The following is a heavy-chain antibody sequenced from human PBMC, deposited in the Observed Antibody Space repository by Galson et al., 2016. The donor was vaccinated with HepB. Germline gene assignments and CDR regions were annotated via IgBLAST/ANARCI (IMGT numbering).Heavy chain of an antibody. CDR2: INPNSGGT. CDR1: GYTFANYY. Sequence: SVKVSCKASGYTFANYYMHWVRQAPGQGLEWMGWINPNSGGTNYAQKFQGRVSMTRDTSISTAYMELSRLRSDDTAVYYCARDYSDNSFYGMDVWGQGTTVTVSS. V-gene: IGHV1-2*02. D-gene: IGHD4-17*01. J-gene: IGHJ6*02. CDR3: ARDYSDNSFYGMDV.